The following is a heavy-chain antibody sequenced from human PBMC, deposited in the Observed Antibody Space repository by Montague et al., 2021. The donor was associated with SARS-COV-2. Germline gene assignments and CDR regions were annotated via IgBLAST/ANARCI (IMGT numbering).Heavy chain of an antibody. CDR2: FDPEDGET. D-gene: IGHD3-22*01. CDR3: ATIPLHYYDSSRYFDY. Sequence: SVKVSCKVSGNTLTELSMHWVRQAPGKGLEWMGGFDPEDGETVYAQKFQGRVTMTEDTSTDTAYMELNSLRSEDTAVYYCATIPLHYYDSSRYFDYWGQGTLVTVSS. CDR1: GNTLTELS. J-gene: IGHJ4*02. V-gene: IGHV1-24*01.